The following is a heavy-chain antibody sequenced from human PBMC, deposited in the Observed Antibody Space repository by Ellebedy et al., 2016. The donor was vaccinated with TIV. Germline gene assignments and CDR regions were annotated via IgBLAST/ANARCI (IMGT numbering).Heavy chain of an antibody. Sequence: SVKVSCNASGGTFSSYAISWVRQVPGQGLEWMGGIIGMFVTTSYAQKFLGRVSITADEFTSTAYMELSSLRFEDTAVYYCARHSGYHATSHLSHWGQGTLVTVSP. V-gene: IGHV1-69*13. CDR2: IIGMFVTT. D-gene: IGHD5-12*01. CDR1: GGTFSSYA. J-gene: IGHJ4*02. CDR3: ARHSGYHATSHLSH.